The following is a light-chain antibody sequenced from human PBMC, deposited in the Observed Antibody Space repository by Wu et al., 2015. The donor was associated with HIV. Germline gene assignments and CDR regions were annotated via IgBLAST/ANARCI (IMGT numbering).Light chain of an antibody. J-gene: IGKJ4*01. CDR2: GAS. Sequence: EILMTQSPATLSLSPGERVTLSCRASQSVSSNLAWYQQKPGQAPRLLIYGASTRATGIPARFSGSGSGTEFTLTISSMQSEDFAVYYCQQYNNWPPTFGGGTKVEIK. V-gene: IGKV3-15*01. CDR1: QSVSSN. CDR3: QQYNNWPPT.